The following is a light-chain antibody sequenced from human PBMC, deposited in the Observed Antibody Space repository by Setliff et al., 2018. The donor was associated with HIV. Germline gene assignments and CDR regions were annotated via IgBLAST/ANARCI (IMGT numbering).Light chain of an antibody. CDR1: SSDVGGYNY. CDR3: SSYAGSNNLV. J-gene: IGLJ2*01. Sequence: QSALTQPPSASGSPGQSVTIPCTGTSSDVGGYNYVSWYQQHPGKAPKLMIYEVSKRPSGVPDRFSGSKSGNTASLTVSGLQAEDEADYYCSSYAGSNNLVFGGGTK. V-gene: IGLV2-8*01. CDR2: EVS.